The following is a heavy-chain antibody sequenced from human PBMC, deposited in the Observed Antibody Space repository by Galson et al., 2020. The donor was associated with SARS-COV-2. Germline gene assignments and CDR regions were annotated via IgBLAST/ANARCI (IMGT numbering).Heavy chain of an antibody. Sequence: SETLSLTCTVSGGSISSSSYYWGWIRQPPGKGLEWIGSIYYSGSTYNNPSLKSRVTISVDTSKNQFSLKLSSVTAADTAVYYCARGATTGTTTDNYDYYYGVDVWGRGTTVTAAS. CDR2: IYYSGST. CDR3: ARGATTGTTTDNYDYYYGVDV. CDR1: GGSISSSSYY. D-gene: IGHD1-1*01. J-gene: IGHJ6*02. V-gene: IGHV4-39*07.